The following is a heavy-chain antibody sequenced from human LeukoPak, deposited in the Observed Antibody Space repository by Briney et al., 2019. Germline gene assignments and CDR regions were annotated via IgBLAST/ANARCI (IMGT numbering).Heavy chain of an antibody. D-gene: IGHD3-22*01. V-gene: IGHV3-48*03. CDR2: ISSSGSTI. Sequence: GGSLRLSCAVSGFTFSSYEMNWVRQAPGKGLEWVSYISSSGSTIYYADSVKGRFTISRDNAKNSLYLQMNSLRADDTAVYYCATGKHYYDSSGYYFYYFDYWGQGTLVTVSS. CDR1: GFTFSSYE. J-gene: IGHJ4*02. CDR3: ATGKHYYDSSGYYFYYFDY.